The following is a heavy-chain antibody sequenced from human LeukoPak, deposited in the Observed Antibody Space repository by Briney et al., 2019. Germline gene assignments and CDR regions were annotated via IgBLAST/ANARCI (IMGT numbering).Heavy chain of an antibody. D-gene: IGHD2-15*01. CDR1: GGSFSGYY. V-gene: IGHV4-34*01. CDR2: INHSGST. J-gene: IGHJ4*02. CDR3: ARNHRDCSGDRCNVFDH. Sequence: SETLSLTCAVYGGSFSGYYWSWIRQPPGKGLEWIGEINHSGSTNYNPSLKSRVTISVDTSKNQFSLKLSSVTAADTAVYYCARNHRDCSGDRCNVFDHWGQGTLVTVSS.